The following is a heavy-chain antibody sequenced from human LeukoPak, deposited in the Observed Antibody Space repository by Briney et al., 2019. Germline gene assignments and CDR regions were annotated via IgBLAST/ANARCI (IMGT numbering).Heavy chain of an antibody. D-gene: IGHD2-15*01. CDR3: ARAGYCSGGSCRINYYYGMDV. CDR2: IYSGGST. V-gene: IGHV3-53*01. J-gene: IGHJ6*04. Sequence: GGSLRLSCAASGFTVSSNYMSWVRQAPGKGLEWVSVIYSGGSTYYADSVKGRFTISRDNSKNTLYLQMNSLRAEDTAVYYCARAGYCSGGSCRINYYYGMDVWGKGTTVTVPS. CDR1: GFTVSSNY.